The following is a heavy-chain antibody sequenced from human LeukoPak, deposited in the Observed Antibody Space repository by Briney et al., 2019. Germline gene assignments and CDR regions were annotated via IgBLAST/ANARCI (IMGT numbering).Heavy chain of an antibody. Sequence: GGSLRLSCAASGFTFSDYYMSWIRQAPGKGLEWVSYISSSGSTIYYADSVKGRFTISRDNSKNTLYLQMNSLRAEDTAVYYCATEPDSYYDFWSGYSGDYWGQGTLVTVSS. CDR2: ISSSGSTI. D-gene: IGHD3-3*01. V-gene: IGHV3-11*01. CDR3: ATEPDSYYDFWSGYSGDY. J-gene: IGHJ4*02. CDR1: GFTFSDYY.